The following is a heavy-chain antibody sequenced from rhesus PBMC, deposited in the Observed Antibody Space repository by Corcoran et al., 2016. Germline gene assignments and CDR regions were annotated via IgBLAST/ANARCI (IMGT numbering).Heavy chain of an antibody. Sequence: EVQLVQSGAEVKRPGESLKISCKTSGYSFTSYWISWVRQMPGKGLEGMGAIVPSDSEPSYSPYFQGQVTISADKSISTTYLQWSSLKASDSATYYCAKRGSSGWSFDYWGQGVLVTVSS. J-gene: IGHJ4*01. CDR3: AKRGSSGWSFDY. CDR1: GYSFTSYW. CDR2: IVPSDSEP. V-gene: IGHV5-2*01. D-gene: IGHD6S26*01.